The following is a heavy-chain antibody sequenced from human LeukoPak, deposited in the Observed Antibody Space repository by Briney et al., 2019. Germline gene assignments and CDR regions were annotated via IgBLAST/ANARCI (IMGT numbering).Heavy chain of an antibody. V-gene: IGHV4-61*01. CDR2: IYYDGST. CDR3: ARGRAPGYSKPLSY. D-gene: IGHD4-11*01. Sequence: SETLSLTCTVSGGSVNSGSYYWSWIRQPPGKGLEWIGYIYYDGSTNYNPSLKSRVIISLDTSKNQFSLKLSSVTAADTAVYYCARGRAPGYSKPLSYWGQGTLVTVSS. J-gene: IGHJ4*02. CDR1: GGSVNSGSYY.